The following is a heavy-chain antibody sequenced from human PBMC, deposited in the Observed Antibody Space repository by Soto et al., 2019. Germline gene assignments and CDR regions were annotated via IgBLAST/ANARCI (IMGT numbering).Heavy chain of an antibody. J-gene: IGHJ5*02. CDR1: GYTFTSYA. V-gene: IGHV1-3*01. CDR2: INAGNGNT. Sequence: ASVKVSCKASGYTFTSYAMHWVRQAPGQRLEWMGWINAGNGNTKYSQKFQGRVTITGDTSASTAYMELSSLRSEDTAVYYCARAGGGGYNRNWFDPWGQGTLVTVSS. CDR3: ARAGGGGYNRNWFDP. D-gene: IGHD5-12*01.